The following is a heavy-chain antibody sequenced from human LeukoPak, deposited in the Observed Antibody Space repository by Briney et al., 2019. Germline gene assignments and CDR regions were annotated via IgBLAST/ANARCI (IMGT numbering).Heavy chain of an antibody. V-gene: IGHV3-33*06. CDR2: IWYDGSNK. D-gene: IGHD7-27*01. CDR3: AKRPNWDVDY. J-gene: IGHJ4*02. Sequence: GRSLRLSCAASGFTFSSYGMHWVRQAPGKGLEWVAVIWYDGSNKYYADSVKGRFTISRDNSKNTLYLQMNSLRAEDTAVYYCAKRPNWDVDYWGQGTLVTVSS. CDR1: GFTFSSYG.